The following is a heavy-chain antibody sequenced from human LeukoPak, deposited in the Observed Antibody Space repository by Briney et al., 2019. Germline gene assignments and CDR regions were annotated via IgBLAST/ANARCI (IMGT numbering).Heavy chain of an antibody. V-gene: IGHV3-23*05. J-gene: IGHJ6*02. CDR2: VLRCNNS. Sequence: GGSLRLSCEASGFNFSAYAMTWVRQAPGKGLEWVSSVLRCNNSHYSDSVKGRCAISRDNSKSMLFLQLNSLRAEDTALYYCARDLHYNVAMDVWGQGTKVPVSS. CDR1: GFNFSAYA. D-gene: IGHD5-24*01. CDR3: ARDLHYNVAMDV.